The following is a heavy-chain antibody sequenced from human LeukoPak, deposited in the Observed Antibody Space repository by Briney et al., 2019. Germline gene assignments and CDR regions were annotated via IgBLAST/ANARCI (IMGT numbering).Heavy chain of an antibody. V-gene: IGHV3-30*04. J-gene: IGHJ4*02. D-gene: IGHD3-3*01. CDR3: ARGSAVTIFGVVIMSTFDY. CDR1: GFTFSSYA. CDR2: ISYDGSNK. Sequence: GGPLRLSCAASGFTFSSYAMLWVRQAPGKGLEWVAVISYDGSNKYYADSVKGRFTISRDNSKNTLYLQMNSLRAEDTAVYYCARGSAVTIFGVVIMSTFDYWGQGTLVTVSS.